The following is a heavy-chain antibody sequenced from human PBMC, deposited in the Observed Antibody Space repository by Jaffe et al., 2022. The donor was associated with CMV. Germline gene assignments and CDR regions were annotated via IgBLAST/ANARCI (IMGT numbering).Heavy chain of an antibody. CDR2: ISDNGEDT. V-gene: IGHV3-23*04. D-gene: IGHD2-21*01. Sequence: DVQLVESGGVMVQPGGSLRLSCAASGFSFKTYAMTWVRQAPGKGLEWVSSISDNGEDTLYADSVKGRFSIFRDNFRNLLTLQMNSLRADDTAVYYCVKYPRGPYLLSYFQHWGRGTLVTVSS. CDR3: VKYPRGPYLLSYFQH. J-gene: IGHJ1*01. CDR1: GFSFKTYA.